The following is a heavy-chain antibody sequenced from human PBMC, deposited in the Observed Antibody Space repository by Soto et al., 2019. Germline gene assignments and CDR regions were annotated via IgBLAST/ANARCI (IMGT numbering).Heavy chain of an antibody. V-gene: IGHV4-31*03. D-gene: IGHD3-22*01. CDR3: ARENYDSSGYYLDY. Sequence: SETLSLTCTVSGGSISSGGYYWSWIRHHPGKGLEWIGYIYSSGSTYYNPSLKSRVTISVDTSKNQFSLKLSSVTAADTAVYYCARENYDSSGYYLDYWGQGTLVTVSS. CDR2: IYSSGST. CDR1: GGSISSGGYY. J-gene: IGHJ4*02.